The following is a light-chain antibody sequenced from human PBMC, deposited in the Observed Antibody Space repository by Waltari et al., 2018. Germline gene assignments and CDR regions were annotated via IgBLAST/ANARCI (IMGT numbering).Light chain of an antibody. Sequence: QSVLTQPPSVSGAPGQSVTISCTGSSSNIGAGYDVHWYQQIPGSAPKVLIYRDDNRPSAVPRRFSGSKSGTSASRSVTGLHVEDEADYFCQSYDRDLNAVLFGGGTKLTVL. J-gene: IGLJ2*01. V-gene: IGLV1-40*01. CDR1: SSNIGAGYD. CDR3: QSYDRDLNAVL. CDR2: RDD.